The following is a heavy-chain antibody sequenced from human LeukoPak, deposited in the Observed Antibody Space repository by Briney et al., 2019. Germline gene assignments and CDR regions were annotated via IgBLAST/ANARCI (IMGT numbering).Heavy chain of an antibody. V-gene: IGHV4-34*01. J-gene: IGHJ5*02. D-gene: IGHD2-2*01. CDR2: INHSGST. CDR3: ARVLSPIVVVPAAMVWFDP. Sequence: SETLSLTCAVYGGSFSGYYWSWIRQPPGKGLEWIGEINHSGSTNYNPPLKSRVTISVDTSKNQFSLKLSSVTAADTAVYYCARVLSPIVVVPAAMVWFDPWGQGTLVTVSS. CDR1: GGSFSGYY.